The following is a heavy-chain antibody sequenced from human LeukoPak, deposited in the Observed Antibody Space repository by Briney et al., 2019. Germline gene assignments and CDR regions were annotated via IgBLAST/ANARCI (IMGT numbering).Heavy chain of an antibody. J-gene: IGHJ4*02. V-gene: IGHV1-8*03. CDR3: AGAYCGGDCYPGPPAHNYDY. CDR1: GYTFTSYD. D-gene: IGHD2-21*02. Sequence: WASVKVSCKASGYTFTSYDINWVRQATGQGLEWLGWKNPNSGNTGYAQTFQGRVTITTDTSISTAYMELSSLRSEDTAVYYCAGAYCGGDCYPGPPAHNYDYWGQGTLVTVSS. CDR2: KNPNSGNT.